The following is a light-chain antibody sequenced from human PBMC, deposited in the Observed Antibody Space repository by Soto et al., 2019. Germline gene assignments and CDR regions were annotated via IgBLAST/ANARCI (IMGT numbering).Light chain of an antibody. CDR2: GAS. Sequence: EIVLTQSPGTLSLSPGERATPSCRASQSVTSNHLAWYQQKPGQAPRPLIFGASIRATGIPDRFSGSGSGTDFTLTINRLEPEDFAVYYCQQYGRPPITFGQGTRLEIK. CDR3: QQYGRPPIT. V-gene: IGKV3-20*01. J-gene: IGKJ5*01. CDR1: QSVTSNH.